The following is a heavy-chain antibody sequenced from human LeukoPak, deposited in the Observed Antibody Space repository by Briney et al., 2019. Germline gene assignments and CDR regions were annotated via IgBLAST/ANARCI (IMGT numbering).Heavy chain of an antibody. CDR2: VYYSGST. Sequence: SETLSLTCIVSGGSLSTYYWSWIRQPPGKGLEWIGYVYYSGSTNYNPSLKSRVTISVDTSKNQFSLKLSSVTAADTAVYYCARSPRGRELRFDYWGQGTLVTISS. V-gene: IGHV4-59*01. D-gene: IGHD1-26*01. J-gene: IGHJ4*02. CDR1: GGSLSTYY. CDR3: ARSPRGRELRFDY.